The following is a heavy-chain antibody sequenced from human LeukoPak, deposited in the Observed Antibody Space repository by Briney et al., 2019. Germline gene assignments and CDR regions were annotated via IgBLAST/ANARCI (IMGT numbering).Heavy chain of an antibody. J-gene: IGHJ6*03. Sequence: GESLKISCKGSGYSFTGYWIGWVRQMPGKGLEYMGIIYPGDSDTRYSPSFQGQVTISADKSISTAYLQWSSLKASDTAMYYCARAVRCSGGSCDPDYYYYMDVWGKGTTVTVSS. CDR2: IYPGDSDT. CDR3: ARAVRCSGGSCDPDYYYYMDV. D-gene: IGHD2-15*01. V-gene: IGHV5-51*01. CDR1: GYSFTGYW.